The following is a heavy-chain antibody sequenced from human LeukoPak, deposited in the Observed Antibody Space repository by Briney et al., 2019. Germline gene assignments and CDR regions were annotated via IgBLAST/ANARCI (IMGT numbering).Heavy chain of an antibody. CDR3: AKAHYGSGSPLGYYYYGMDV. Sequence: RGSLRLSCAASGFTFSSYAMSWVRQAPGKGLEWVSAISGSGGSTYYADSVKGRFTISRDNSKNTLYLQMNSLRAEDTAVYYCAKAHYGSGSPLGYYYYGMDVWGQGTTVTVSS. J-gene: IGHJ6*02. CDR2: ISGSGGST. D-gene: IGHD3-10*01. CDR1: GFTFSSYA. V-gene: IGHV3-23*01.